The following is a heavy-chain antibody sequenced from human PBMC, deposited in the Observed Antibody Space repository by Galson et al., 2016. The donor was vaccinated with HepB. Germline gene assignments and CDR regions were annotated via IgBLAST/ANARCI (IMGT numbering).Heavy chain of an antibody. CDR1: GFSLSTTRVG. CDR3: VRVYNDFWSGSLNSGLYYFDY. V-gene: IGHV2-5*02. Sequence: PALVKPTQTLTLTCTFSGFSLSTTRVGVGWIRQPPGKALEWLALIYWDDDKRYSPSLKNRLTITKDTSENQVVLTVTNVDPADTATYYCVRVYNDFWSGSLNSGLYYFDYWGQGTLVTVSS. D-gene: IGHD3-3*01. CDR2: IYWDDDK. J-gene: IGHJ4*02.